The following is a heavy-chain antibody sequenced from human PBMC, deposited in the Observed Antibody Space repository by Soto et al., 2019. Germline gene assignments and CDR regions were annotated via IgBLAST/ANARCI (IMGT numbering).Heavy chain of an antibody. V-gene: IGHV3-48*01. Sequence: KGLEWVSYISSSSSTIYYADSVKGRFTISRDNAKNSLYLQMNSLRAEDTAVFFFQAEDGIRATVPVSAFLLNRSSDL. J-gene: IGHJ2*01. CDR2: ISSSSSTI. CDR3: QAEDGIRATVPVSAFLLNRSSDL. D-gene: IGHD1-26*01.